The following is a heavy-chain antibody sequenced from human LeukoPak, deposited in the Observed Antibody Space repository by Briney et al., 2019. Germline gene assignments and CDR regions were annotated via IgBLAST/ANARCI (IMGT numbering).Heavy chain of an antibody. Sequence: SQTLSLTCAVSGGSISNGGYSWSWIRQPPGKGLEWIGYIYHSGSTYYNPSLKSRVTISVDRSKNQFSLKLSSVTAADTAVYYCARSLPLRTYWYFDLWGRGTLVTVSS. V-gene: IGHV4-30-2*01. D-gene: IGHD5-12*01. CDR2: IYHSGST. CDR1: GGSISNGGYS. CDR3: ARSLPLRTYWYFDL. J-gene: IGHJ2*01.